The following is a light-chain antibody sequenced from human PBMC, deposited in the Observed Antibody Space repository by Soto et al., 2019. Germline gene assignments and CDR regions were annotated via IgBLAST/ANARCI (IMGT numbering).Light chain of an antibody. CDR3: QQSSDWPLT. J-gene: IGKJ4*01. V-gene: IGKV3-11*01. CDR2: DVS. Sequence: EIVLTQSPATLSLSPGERATLSCRASQSVSSYLAWYQQRPGQAPRLLIYDVSNGATGIPARFSGSGSGTDFTRTISSLEPEDFAVYYCQQSSDWPLTFGGGTKVEIK. CDR1: QSVSSY.